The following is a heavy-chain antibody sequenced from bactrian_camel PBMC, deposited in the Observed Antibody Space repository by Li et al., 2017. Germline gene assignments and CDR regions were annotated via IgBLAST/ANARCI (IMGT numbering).Heavy chain of an antibody. J-gene: IGHJ4*01. CDR1: GYDSSNSNYSTYC. CDR3: AAAKGLPDLLRGGYLSARSYNY. Sequence: HVQLVESGGGSVQLGASLRLSCSASGYDSSNSNYSTYCMGWFRQAPGKEREGVAAIDDVDSTSNANFAKGRFTISRDNAKKTLYLQMNSLKPEDTAIYYCAAAKGLPDLLRGGYLSARSYNYWGRGTQVTVS. V-gene: IGHV3S53*01. D-gene: IGHD3*01. CDR2: IDDVDST.